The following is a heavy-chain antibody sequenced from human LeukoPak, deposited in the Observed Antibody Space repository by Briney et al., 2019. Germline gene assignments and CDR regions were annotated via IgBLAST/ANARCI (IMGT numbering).Heavy chain of an antibody. V-gene: IGHV3-48*03. CDR3: SLLAVASPQDY. Sequence: GGSLRLSCAASGFTFSTYEMHWVRQAPGKGLEWVSDISSSGSTIYYADSVRGRFTTSRDNAKNLLYLQMHSLRAEDTAVYYCSLLAVASPQDYWGQGTLVTVSS. CDR1: GFTFSTYE. J-gene: IGHJ4*02. D-gene: IGHD6-19*01. CDR2: ISSSGSTI.